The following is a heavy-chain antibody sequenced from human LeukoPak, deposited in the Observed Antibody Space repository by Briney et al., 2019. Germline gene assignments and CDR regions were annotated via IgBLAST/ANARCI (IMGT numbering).Heavy chain of an antibody. D-gene: IGHD2-2*02. V-gene: IGHV4-30-4*08. CDR1: GGSISSGDYY. Sequence: SQTLSLTCTVSGGSISSGDYYWCWIRQPPGKGLEWIGYIYYSGSTYYNPSLKSRVTISVDTSKNQFSLKLSSVTAADTAVYYCARGTGYCSSTSCYTLDYWGQGTLVTVSS. CDR2: IYYSGST. CDR3: ARGTGYCSSTSCYTLDY. J-gene: IGHJ4*02.